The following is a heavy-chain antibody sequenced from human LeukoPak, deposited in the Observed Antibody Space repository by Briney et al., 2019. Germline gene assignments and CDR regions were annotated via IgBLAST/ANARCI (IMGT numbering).Heavy chain of an antibody. D-gene: IGHD3-10*01. V-gene: IGHV4-61*01. CDR3: ARGPSIITMVRGVQI. CDR1: GGSVSSGSYY. Sequence: SETLSLTCTVSGGSVSSGSYYWSWIRQPPGKGLEWIGYIYYSGSTNYNPSLKSRVTISVDTSKNQFSLKLSSVTAADTAVYYCARGPSIITMVRGVQIWGQGTMVTVSS. CDR2: IYYSGST. J-gene: IGHJ3*02.